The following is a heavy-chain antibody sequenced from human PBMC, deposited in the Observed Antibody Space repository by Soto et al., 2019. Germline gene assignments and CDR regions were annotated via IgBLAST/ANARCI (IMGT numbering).Heavy chain of an antibody. CDR2: INNAGST. J-gene: IGHJ6*02. CDR1: GFDASVNF. CDR3: VRENYFYGMDV. V-gene: IGHV3-66*01. Sequence: PGGSLRLSCAASGFDASVNFMTWVRQAPGRGLEWVSTINNAGSTFYADSVKGRFTISGDNSKNTLYLQMNSLRVEDTAMYYCVRENYFYGMDVWGQVTAVTVSS.